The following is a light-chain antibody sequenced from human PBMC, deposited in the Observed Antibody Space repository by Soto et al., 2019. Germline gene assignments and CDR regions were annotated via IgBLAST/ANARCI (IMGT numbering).Light chain of an antibody. V-gene: IGKV1-39*01. CDR3: QQSYSVPLT. CDR2: STS. CDR1: QTIISY. J-gene: IGKJ4*01. Sequence: DIQITQSPSSLSASVGDRVTTTCRASQTIISYLNWFQQKPGKAPKLMIHSTSSLQSGVPSRFRGSGSGTDFTLTISSLQPEDFATYYCQQSYSVPLTFGGGTKVDI.